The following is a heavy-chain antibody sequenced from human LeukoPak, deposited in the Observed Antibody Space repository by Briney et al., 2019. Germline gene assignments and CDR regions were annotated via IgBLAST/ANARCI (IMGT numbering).Heavy chain of an antibody. CDR2: IYYSGST. Sequence: PSETLSLTCTVSGGSISSYYWSWIRQPPGKGLEWIGYIYYSGSTNCNPSLKSRVTISVDTSKNQFSLKLSSVTAADTAVYYCARDGRYCSGGSCYSGFDYWGQGTLVTVSS. CDR1: GGSISSYY. V-gene: IGHV4-59*01. CDR3: ARDGRYCSGGSCYSGFDY. J-gene: IGHJ4*02. D-gene: IGHD2-15*01.